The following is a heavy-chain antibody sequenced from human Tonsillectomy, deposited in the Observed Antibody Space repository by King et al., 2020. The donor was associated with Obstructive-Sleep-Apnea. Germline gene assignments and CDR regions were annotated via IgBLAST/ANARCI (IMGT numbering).Heavy chain of an antibody. J-gene: IGHJ4*02. D-gene: IGHD5-12*01. CDR1: VGSISNYY. Sequence: VQLQESGPGLVKPSETLSLTCTVSVGSISNYYWSWIRQPPGKGLEWIGYMYYSGNTNFNPSLKSRVTISADTSKCKFALRLSSVTAADTAVYYCARHRGVEDFGGYGDYFDYWGQGTLVTVSS. CDR2: MYYSGNT. V-gene: IGHV4-59*08. CDR3: ARHRGVEDFGGYGDYFDY.